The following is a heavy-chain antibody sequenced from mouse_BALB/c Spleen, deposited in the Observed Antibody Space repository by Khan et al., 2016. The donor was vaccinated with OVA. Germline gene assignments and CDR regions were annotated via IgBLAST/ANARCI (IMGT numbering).Heavy chain of an antibody. Sequence: QIQLVQSGPELKKPGETVRISCKASGYTFTTAGIQWVQKMPGQGLKWIGWINTHSGVPKYAEDFKGRFAFSLEISVNTVYLQITNLNNEDTATDFCAIGGSAYHRYDGGAIEYWGQGTSVTVSS. CDR1: GYTFTTAG. D-gene: IGHD2-12*01. CDR2: INTHSGVP. J-gene: IGHJ4*01. CDR3: AIGGSAYHRYDGGAIEY. V-gene: IGHV9-4*02.